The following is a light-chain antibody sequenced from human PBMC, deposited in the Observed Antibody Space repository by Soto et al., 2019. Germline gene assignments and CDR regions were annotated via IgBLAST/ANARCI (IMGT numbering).Light chain of an antibody. CDR2: EAS. V-gene: IGKV1-5*03. Sequence: DIQMTQSPSTLSASVGDRVTINCRASQSINNWLAWYQQKPGKAPKLLIYEASSLEGGVPSRFSGSGSGTDVTLTISSLQPDDVATYFCQQYFGPWTFGQGTKVEVK. CDR1: QSINNW. J-gene: IGKJ1*01. CDR3: QQYFGPWT.